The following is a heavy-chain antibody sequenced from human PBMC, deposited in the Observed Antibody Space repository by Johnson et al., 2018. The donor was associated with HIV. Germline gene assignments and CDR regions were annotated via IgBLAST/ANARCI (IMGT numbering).Heavy chain of an antibody. CDR3: AKDPGYCSGGSGYTLIGWGV. V-gene: IGHV3-11*04. CDR2: IPSSGSTI. D-gene: IGHD2-15*01. J-gene: IGHJ3*01. Sequence: QLLLVESAGGLVKPGGSLRLSCAASGFTFSDYYMSWIRQAPGKGLEWVSYIPSSGSTIYYPDSVKVPFTIPRANSKNTLYLQMNSLRVEDTAVYYCAKDPGYCSGGSGYTLIGWGVGGQGTMVTVSS. CDR1: GFTFSDYY.